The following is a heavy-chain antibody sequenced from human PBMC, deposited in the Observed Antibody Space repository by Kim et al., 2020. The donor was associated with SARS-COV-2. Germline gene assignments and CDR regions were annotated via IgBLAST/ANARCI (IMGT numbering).Heavy chain of an antibody. CDR3: ARVIVVVVAAWGYWFDP. J-gene: IGHJ5*02. CDR1: GGSISSSSYY. Sequence: SETLSLTCTVSGGSISSSSYYWGWIRQPPGKGLEWIGSIYYSGSTYYNPSLKSRVTISVDTSKNQFSLKLSSVTAADTAVYYCARVIVVVVAAWGYWFDPWGQGTLVTVSS. D-gene: IGHD2-15*01. CDR2: IYYSGST. V-gene: IGHV4-39*01.